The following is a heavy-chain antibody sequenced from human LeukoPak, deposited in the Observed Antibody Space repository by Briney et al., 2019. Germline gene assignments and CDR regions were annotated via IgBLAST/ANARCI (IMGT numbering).Heavy chain of an antibody. Sequence: PGESLKISCKASGYSFTNYWIAWVRQMPGKGLDWVGIIYPGDSDARYSPSFQGQVTISADKSITTTYLQWTGLKASDTAIYYCARPLLGPYYFDYWGQGTLVTVSS. J-gene: IGHJ4*02. V-gene: IGHV5-51*01. CDR1: GYSFTNYW. CDR3: ARPLLGPYYFDY. D-gene: IGHD3-10*01. CDR2: IYPGDSDA.